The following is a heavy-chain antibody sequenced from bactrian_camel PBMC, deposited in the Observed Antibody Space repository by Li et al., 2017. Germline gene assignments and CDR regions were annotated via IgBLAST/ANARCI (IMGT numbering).Heavy chain of an antibody. CDR1: GFRFADYA. CDR3: AATSYGLILSCSAALADFGY. CDR2: IDLDSYT. Sequence: HVQLVESGGGSAETGGSLRVSCRASGFRFADYALGWYRQAPGNECELLSTIDLDSYTYVADSVKGRFTASRDNARNLFYLQMNSLKPEDTAMYYCAATSYGLILSCSAALADFGYWGQGTQVTVS. J-gene: IGHJ6*01. V-gene: IGHV3S55*01. D-gene: IGHD3*01.